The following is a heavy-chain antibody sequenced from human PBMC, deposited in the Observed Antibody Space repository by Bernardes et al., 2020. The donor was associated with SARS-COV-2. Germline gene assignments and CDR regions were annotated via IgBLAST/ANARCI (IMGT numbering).Heavy chain of an antibody. CDR3: ARVGVWELRYYYYGMDV. CDR1: GYTFTGYY. V-gene: IGHV1-2*02. CDR2: INPNSGGT. D-gene: IGHD1-26*01. Sequence: AGVKVSCKASGYTFTGYYMHWVRQAPGQGLEWMGWINPNSGGTNYAQKFQGRVTMTRDTSISTAYMELSRLRSDDTAVYYCARVGVWELRYYYYGMDVWGQGTTVTVSS. J-gene: IGHJ6*02.